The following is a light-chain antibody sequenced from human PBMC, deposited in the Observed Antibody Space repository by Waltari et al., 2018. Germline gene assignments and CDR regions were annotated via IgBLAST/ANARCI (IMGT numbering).Light chain of an antibody. CDR1: QGISSY. Sequence: AIRITQSPSSLSASPGDRVTITCRASQGISSYLAWYQQQPGKAPKLLIYSAPTLQSGVPSRFSGSGSGTDFTLTISCLQSEDFATYYCQQYYSYPPFTFGPGTKVDIK. J-gene: IGKJ3*01. V-gene: IGKV1-8*01. CDR2: SAP. CDR3: QQYYSYPPFT.